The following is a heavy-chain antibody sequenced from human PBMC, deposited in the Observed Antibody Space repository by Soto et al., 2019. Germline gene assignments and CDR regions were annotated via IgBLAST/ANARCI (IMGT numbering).Heavy chain of an antibody. J-gene: IGHJ6*02. CDR3: AAVAGDYYYGMDV. CDR1: GGSISSYY. CDR2: IYYSGST. V-gene: IGHV4-59*01. Sequence: PSETLSLTCTVSGGSISSYYWRWIRQPPGKGLEWIGYIYYSGSTNYNPSLKCRVTISVDTSKNQFSLKLSSVTAADTAVYYCAAVAGDYYYGMDVWGQGTTVT. D-gene: IGHD6-19*01.